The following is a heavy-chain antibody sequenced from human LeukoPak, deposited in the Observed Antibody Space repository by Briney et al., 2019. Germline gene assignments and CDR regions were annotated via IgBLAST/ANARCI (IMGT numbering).Heavy chain of an antibody. J-gene: IGHJ4*02. Sequence: GASVKVSCKASGYTFTSYGISWVRQAPGQGLEWMGRIIPILGIANYAQKFQGRVTITADKSTSTAYMELSSLRSEDTAVYYCARGSAGGPTRGPGFDYWGQGTLVTVSS. CDR2: IIPILGIA. CDR3: ARGSAGGPTRGPGFDY. D-gene: IGHD2-8*02. V-gene: IGHV1-69*04. CDR1: GYTFTSYG.